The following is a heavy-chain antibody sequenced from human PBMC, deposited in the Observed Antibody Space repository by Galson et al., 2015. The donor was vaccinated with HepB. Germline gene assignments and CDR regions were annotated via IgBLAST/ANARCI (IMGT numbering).Heavy chain of an antibody. CDR2: VRHKARRYTT. CDR3: SRALPGIDLDY. J-gene: IGHJ4*02. V-gene: IGHV3-72*01. D-gene: IGHD3-3*02. Sequence: SLRLSCAASGFTFSDYYMEWVRQAPGKGLEWVGRVRHKARRYTTDYVTSVEGRFTISRADSKNSMYLQMDSLKTDDPAVYYCSRALPGIDLDYWGQGTLVAVSS. CDR1: GFTFSDYY.